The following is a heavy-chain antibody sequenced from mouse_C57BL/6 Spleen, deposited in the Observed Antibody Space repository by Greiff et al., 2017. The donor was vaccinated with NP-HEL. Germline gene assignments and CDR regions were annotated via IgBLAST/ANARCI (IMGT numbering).Heavy chain of an antibody. CDR2: ISYDGSN. D-gene: IGHD4-1*01. CDR3: ARDRWDYYAMDY. V-gene: IGHV3-6*01. Sequence: DVKLQESGPGLVKPSQSLSLTCSVTGYSITSGYYWNWIRQFPGNKLEWMGYISYDGSNNYNPSLKNRISITRDTSKNQFFLKLNSVTTEDTATYYCARDRWDYYAMDYWGQGTSVTVSS. J-gene: IGHJ4*01. CDR1: GYSITSGYY.